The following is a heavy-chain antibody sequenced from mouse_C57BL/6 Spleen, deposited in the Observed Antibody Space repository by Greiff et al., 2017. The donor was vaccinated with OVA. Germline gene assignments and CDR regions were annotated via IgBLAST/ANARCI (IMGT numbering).Heavy chain of an antibody. J-gene: IGHJ1*03. V-gene: IGHV1-72*01. CDR3: ARFWYGSSYGYFDV. CDR2: IDPNRGGT. CDR1: GYTFTSYW. D-gene: IGHD1-1*01. Sequence: VQLQQPGAELVKPGASVKLSCKASGYTFTSYWMHWVKQRPGRGLEWIGRIDPNRGGTKYNEKFKSKATLTVDKPSSTAYMQLSSLTSEDSAVYYCARFWYGSSYGYFDVWGTGTTVTVSS.